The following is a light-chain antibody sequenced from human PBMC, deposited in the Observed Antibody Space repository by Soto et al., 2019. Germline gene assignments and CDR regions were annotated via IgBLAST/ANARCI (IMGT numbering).Light chain of an antibody. CDR2: EVR. J-gene: IGLJ3*02. CDR1: NREVGSYNL. V-gene: IGLV2-14*01. CDR3: RSYTTTSTLV. Sequence: QSVLTQPASVSGSPGQSITISCTGTNREVGSYNLVSWYQQRPGEAPKLIISEVRNRPSGISYRFTGSKSGNTASLTISGLQAEDEADYYCRSYTTTSTLVFGGGTKLTVL.